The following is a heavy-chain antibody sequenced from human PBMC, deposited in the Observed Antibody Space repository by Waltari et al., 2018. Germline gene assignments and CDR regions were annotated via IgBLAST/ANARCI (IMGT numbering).Heavy chain of an antibody. CDR1: GGSFSGYY. J-gene: IGHJ2*01. CDR2: INHSGST. D-gene: IGHD2-15*01. V-gene: IGHV4-34*01. Sequence: QVQLQQWGAGLLKPSETLSLTCAVYGGSFSGYYWSWIRQPPGKGLEWIGEINHSGSTNYNPSLKSRVTISVDTSKNQFSLKLSSVTAADTAVYYCARKKKNCSGGSCYSYWYFDLWGRGTLVTVSS. CDR3: ARKKKNCSGGSCYSYWYFDL.